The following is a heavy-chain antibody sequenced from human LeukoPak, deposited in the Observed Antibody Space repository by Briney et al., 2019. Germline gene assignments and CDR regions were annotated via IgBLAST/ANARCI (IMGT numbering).Heavy chain of an antibody. Sequence: GGSLRLSCAASGFTFDDYAMHWVRQAPGKGLEWVSGISWNSGSIGYADSVKGRFTISRDNAKNSLYLQMNSLRAEDTALYYCAKDGVAFSSWYLFDYWGQGTLVTVSS. V-gene: IGHV3-9*01. J-gene: IGHJ4*02. D-gene: IGHD6-13*01. CDR1: GFTFDDYA. CDR2: ISWNSGSI. CDR3: AKDGVAFSSWYLFDY.